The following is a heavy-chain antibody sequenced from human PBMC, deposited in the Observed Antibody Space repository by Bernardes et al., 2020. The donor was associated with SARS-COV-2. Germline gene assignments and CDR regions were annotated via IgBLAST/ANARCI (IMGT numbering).Heavy chain of an antibody. Sequence: ASVKVSCKASGYTFTAYYLHWVRQAPGQGLEWMGWIAPNSGGPKCAQKFQGRVTMTRDTSINTAYMELSRLGSDDTAVYYCARDGVVSRNFDAFDIWGQGTMVTVSS. J-gene: IGHJ3*02. V-gene: IGHV1-2*02. CDR2: IAPNSGGP. CDR3: ARDGVVSRNFDAFDI. CDR1: GYTFTAYY. D-gene: IGHD2-15*01.